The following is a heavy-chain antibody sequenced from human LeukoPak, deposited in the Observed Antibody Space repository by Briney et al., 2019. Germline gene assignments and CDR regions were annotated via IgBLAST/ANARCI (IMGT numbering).Heavy chain of an antibody. V-gene: IGHV3-23*01. CDR2: ISGSGGST. CDR3: AKDPHDYGGNSFSYYFDY. Sequence: GGSLRLSCAASGFTFSSYAMSWVRQAPGKGLEWVSAISGSGGSTYYADSVKGRFTISRDNSKNTLYLQMNSLRAEDTAVYYCAKDPHDYGGNSFSYYFDYWGRGTLVTVSS. CDR1: GFTFSSYA. J-gene: IGHJ4*02. D-gene: IGHD4-23*01.